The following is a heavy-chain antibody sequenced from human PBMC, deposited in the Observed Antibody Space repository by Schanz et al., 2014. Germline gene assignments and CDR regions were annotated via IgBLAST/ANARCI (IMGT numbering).Heavy chain of an antibody. Sequence: EMQLLESGGGLAQPGGSLRLSCAASGFTLSNYAMSWVRQAPGKGLEWVSAISGSGGSTYYADSVKGRFTISRDNSKNTLYLQMNSLRAEDTAVYHCVSSGSYSSYAFWGQGTLVTVSS. CDR2: ISGSGGST. V-gene: IGHV3-23*01. J-gene: IGHJ4*02. CDR1: GFTLSNYA. CDR3: VSSGSYSSYAF. D-gene: IGHD3-10*01.